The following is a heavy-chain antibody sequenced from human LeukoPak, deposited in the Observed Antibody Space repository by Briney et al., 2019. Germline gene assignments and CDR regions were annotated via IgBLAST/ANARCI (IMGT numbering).Heavy chain of an antibody. J-gene: IGHJ5*02. CDR1: GDSVSSGGYY. V-gene: IGHV4-61*08. D-gene: IGHD2-21*02. Sequence: PSETLSLTCTVSGDSVSSGGYYWNWIRQPPGKGLEWIGSIYYSGSTHYNPSLESRVTISTDTSKNQFSLNLISVTAADTAVYYCTSRRGFHCLDPWGQGTLVTVSS. CDR2: IYYSGST. CDR3: TSRRGFHCLDP.